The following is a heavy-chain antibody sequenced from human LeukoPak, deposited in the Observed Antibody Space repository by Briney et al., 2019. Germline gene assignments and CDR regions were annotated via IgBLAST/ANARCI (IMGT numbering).Heavy chain of an antibody. V-gene: IGHV1-3*01. CDR3: ARDRLRIFHCSGDCYHAFDI. CDR2: INAGNGNT. D-gene: IGHD2-21*02. J-gene: IGHJ3*02. CDR1: GYTFTSYA. Sequence: ASVKVSCKASGYTFTSYAMHWVRQAPGQRLEWMGWINAGNGNTKYSQKFQGRVTITRDTAASKAYMELSSLRSQDTPVYSCARDRLRIFHCSGDCYHAFDIWGQGTMVTVSS.